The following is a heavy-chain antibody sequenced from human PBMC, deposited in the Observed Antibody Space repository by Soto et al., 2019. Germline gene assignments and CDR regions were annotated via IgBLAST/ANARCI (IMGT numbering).Heavy chain of an antibody. Sequence: PGGSLILSCAASGFTFNNYGMSWVRQAPGKGLEWVSAISDSGGSTYYADSVKGRFTISRDNSKNTLYLQMSSLSAEDTAIYYCAKAAHTTIFGVIISTNLDYWGQGPLVTVSS. CDR3: AKAAHTTIFGVIISTNLDY. V-gene: IGHV3-23*01. J-gene: IGHJ4*02. CDR1: GFTFNNYG. D-gene: IGHD3-3*01. CDR2: ISDSGGST.